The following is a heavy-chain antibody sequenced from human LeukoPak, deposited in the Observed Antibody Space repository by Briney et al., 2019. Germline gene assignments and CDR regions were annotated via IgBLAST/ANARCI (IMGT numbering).Heavy chain of an antibody. Sequence: GGSLRLSCATSGFTFSSYSMNWVRQAPGKGLEWVSSISSSSSYIYYADSVKGRFTISRDNSKNTVYLQVSSLRTEDSAVYYCARDGGSGTYVETYYSGMDVWGQGTTVTVSS. D-gene: IGHD1-26*01. J-gene: IGHJ6*02. V-gene: IGHV3-21*01. CDR2: ISSSSSYI. CDR1: GFTFSSYS. CDR3: ARDGGSGTYVETYYSGMDV.